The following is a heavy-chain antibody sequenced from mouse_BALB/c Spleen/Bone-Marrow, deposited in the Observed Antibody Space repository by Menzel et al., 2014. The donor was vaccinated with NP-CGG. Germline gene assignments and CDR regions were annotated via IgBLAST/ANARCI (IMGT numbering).Heavy chain of an antibody. CDR1: GYTFSSYY. Sequence: QVTLKVSGAELVKPGASVKLSCKASGYTFSSYYMYWVKQRPGQGLEWIGEINPSNGGTKFNEKFKSKATLTVDKSSSTAYMQLSSLTSEDSAVYYCTRSNYGYWYFDVWGAGTTVTVSS. V-gene: IGHV1S81*02. J-gene: IGHJ1*01. D-gene: IGHD1-1*01. CDR3: TRSNYGYWYFDV. CDR2: INPSNGGT.